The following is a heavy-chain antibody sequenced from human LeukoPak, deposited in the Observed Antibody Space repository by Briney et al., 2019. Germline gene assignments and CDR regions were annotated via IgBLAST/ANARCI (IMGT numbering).Heavy chain of an antibody. Sequence: GGSLRLSCAASGFTFSSYAMHWVRQAPGKGLEWVSGISWNSGSIGYADSVKGRFTISRDNAKNSLYLQMNSLRAEDTALYYCAKDIRAGATPPYYFDYWGQGTLVTVSS. CDR3: AKDIRAGATPPYYFDY. D-gene: IGHD1-26*01. V-gene: IGHV3-9*01. J-gene: IGHJ4*02. CDR1: GFTFSSYA. CDR2: ISWNSGSI.